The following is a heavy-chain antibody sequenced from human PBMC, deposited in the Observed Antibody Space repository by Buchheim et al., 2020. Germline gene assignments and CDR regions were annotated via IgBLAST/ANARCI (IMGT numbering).Heavy chain of an antibody. CDR1: GGSISSYY. V-gene: IGHV4-59*08. CDR2: IYYSGST. CDR3: ARITVAGTYGMDV. D-gene: IGHD6-19*01. J-gene: IGHJ6*02. Sequence: QVQLQESGLGLVKPSETLSLTCTVSGGSISSYYWSWIRQPPGKGLEWIGYIYYSGSTNYNPSLKSRVTISVDTSKNQFSLKLSSVTAADTAVYYCARITVAGTYGMDVWGQGTT.